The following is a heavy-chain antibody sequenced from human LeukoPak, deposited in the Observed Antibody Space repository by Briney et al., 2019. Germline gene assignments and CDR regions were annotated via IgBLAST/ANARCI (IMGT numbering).Heavy chain of an antibody. J-gene: IGHJ4*02. CDR1: GGSISSSNW. D-gene: IGHD2-2*01. V-gene: IGHV4-4*02. CDR2: IYHSGST. Sequence: SETLALTCAVSGGSISSSNWGSWVRPPPGKGLEWIGEIYHSGSTNYNPSLKSRVTISVDKSKNQFSLKLSSVTAADTAVYYCARVSGYCSSTSCRTLDYWGQGTLVTVSS. CDR3: ARVSGYCSSTSCRTLDY.